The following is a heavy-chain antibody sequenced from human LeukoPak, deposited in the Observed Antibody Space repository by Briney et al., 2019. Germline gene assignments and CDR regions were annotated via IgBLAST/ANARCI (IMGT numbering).Heavy chain of an antibody. CDR1: GYTFTSYG. J-gene: IGHJ3*02. V-gene: IGHV1-18*01. CDR3: AREYYYDSSGYYFQNAFDI. D-gene: IGHD3-22*01. CDR2: ISAYNGNT. Sequence: ASVKVSCKASGYTFTSYGISWVRQAPGQGLERMGWISAYNGNTNYAQKLQGRVTMTTDTSTSTAYMELRSLRSDDTAVYYCAREYYYDSSGYYFQNAFDIWGQGTMVTVSS.